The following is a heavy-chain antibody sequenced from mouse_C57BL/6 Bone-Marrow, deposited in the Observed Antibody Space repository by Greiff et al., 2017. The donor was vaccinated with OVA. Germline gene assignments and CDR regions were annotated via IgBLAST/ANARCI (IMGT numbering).Heavy chain of an antibody. D-gene: IGHD1-3*01. CDR3: ARSEWLRYYYDL. CDR2: IYPGSGNI. J-gene: IGHJ2*01. Sequence: VQLQQSGAELVRPGASVTLSCKASGYTFTDYYISWVKQRPGQGLEWIARIYPGSGNIYYNEKFKGKATLTADESSSTAYMQLSSLTSDDAAVYYCARSEWLRYYYDLWCQGTTPTVS. CDR1: GYTFTDYY. V-gene: IGHV1-76*01.